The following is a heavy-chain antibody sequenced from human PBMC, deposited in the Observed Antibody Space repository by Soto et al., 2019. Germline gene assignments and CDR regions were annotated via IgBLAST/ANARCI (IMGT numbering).Heavy chain of an antibody. CDR2: ISYDGSNK. Sequence: GGSLRLSCAASGFTFSSYAMHWVRQAPGKGLEWVAVISYDGSNKYYADSVKGRFTISRDNSKNTLYLQMNSLRAEDTAVYYCARDWGDCGGDCYPSSVGYYYYGMDVWGQGTTVTVSS. CDR3: ARDWGDCGGDCYPSSVGYYYYGMDV. V-gene: IGHV3-30-3*01. CDR1: GFTFSSYA. D-gene: IGHD2-21*02. J-gene: IGHJ6*02.